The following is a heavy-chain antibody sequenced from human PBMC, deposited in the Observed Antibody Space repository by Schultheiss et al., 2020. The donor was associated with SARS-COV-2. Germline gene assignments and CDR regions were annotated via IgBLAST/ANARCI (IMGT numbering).Heavy chain of an antibody. V-gene: IGHV3-30*03. D-gene: IGHD1-26*01. Sequence: GGSLRLSCAASGFTFSSYGMHWVRQAPGKGLEWVAVISYDGSNKYYADSVKGRFTISRDNSKNTLYLQMNSLRAEDTAVYYCAREEWELRHWGQGTLVTVSS. J-gene: IGHJ4*02. CDR1: GFTFSSYG. CDR2: ISYDGSNK. CDR3: AREEWELRH.